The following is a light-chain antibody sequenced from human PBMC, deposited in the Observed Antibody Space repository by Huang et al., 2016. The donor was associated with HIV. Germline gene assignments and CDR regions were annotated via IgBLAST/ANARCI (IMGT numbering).Light chain of an antibody. CDR1: QCISSY. V-gene: IGKV1-39*01. Sequence: DIQMTQSPSSLFASVGDRVTITCRASQCISSYLNWYQQKPGKAPKLLIYAASSLQSGVPSSFSCSRSGTDFTLTISSLQPEDFATYYCQQSYSIPFTFGPGTKVDIK. J-gene: IGKJ3*01. CDR3: QQSYSIPFT. CDR2: AAS.